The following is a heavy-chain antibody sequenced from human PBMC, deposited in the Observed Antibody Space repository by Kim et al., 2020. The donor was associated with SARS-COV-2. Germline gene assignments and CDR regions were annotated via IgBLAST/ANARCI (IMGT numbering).Heavy chain of an antibody. Sequence: SETLSLTCTVSVGSINSGSYYWSWIRQHPGKGLEWIGYIYYSGSAFYNPSLQSRLSISIDTSKSQFSLELSSVTAADTAIYYCARGIPDYGDYGFWGQG. CDR1: VGSINSGSYY. CDR2: IYYSGSA. D-gene: IGHD4-17*01. CDR3: ARGIPDYGDYGF. J-gene: IGHJ1*01. V-gene: IGHV4-31*03.